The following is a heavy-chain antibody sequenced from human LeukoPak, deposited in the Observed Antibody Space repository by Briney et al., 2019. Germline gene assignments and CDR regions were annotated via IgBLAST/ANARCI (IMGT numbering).Heavy chain of an antibody. CDR3: AREVAYCGGDCYPQSYYYYYMDV. CDR2: INPNSGGT. J-gene: IGHJ6*03. D-gene: IGHD2-21*02. Sequence: ASVKVSCKASGYTFTGYYMHWVRQALGQGLEWMGRINPNSGGTNYAQKFQGRVTMTRDTSISTAYMELSRLRSDDTAVYYCAREVAYCGGDCYPQSYYYYYMDVWGKGTTVTVSS. CDR1: GYTFTGYY. V-gene: IGHV1-2*06.